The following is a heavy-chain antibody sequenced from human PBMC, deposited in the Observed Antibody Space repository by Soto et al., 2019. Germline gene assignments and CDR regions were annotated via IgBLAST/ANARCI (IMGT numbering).Heavy chain of an antibody. J-gene: IGHJ6*02. V-gene: IGHV3-11*06. CDR1: GFNFRDYY. Sequence: RRLSCTASGFNFRDYYMSWIRQAPGKGLEWVSYIRTSSSYTNYADSVKGRFTISRDNAKNSLYLQMNSLSADDTAVYYCARDGSRYCSSTTCLSGYYYYGMDVWGQGTAVTVSS. CDR3: ARDGSRYCSSTTCLSGYYYYGMDV. CDR2: IRTSSSYT. D-gene: IGHD2-2*01.